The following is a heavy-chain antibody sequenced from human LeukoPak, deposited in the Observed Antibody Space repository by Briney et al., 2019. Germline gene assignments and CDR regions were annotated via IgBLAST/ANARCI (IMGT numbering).Heavy chain of an antibody. V-gene: IGHV4-39*01. J-gene: IGHJ4*02. CDR1: SDSIYSSNYY. CDR3: ARSRYDSSAYGDFHY. Sequence: SETLSLTCTVSSDSIYSSNYYWGWIRQPPGKGLEWIGSIYYSGSTYYNSSLKSRVTISEDTSKNQFSLKLSSVTAADTAVYYCARSRYDSSAYGDFHYWGQGTLVTVSS. D-gene: IGHD3-22*01. CDR2: IYYSGST.